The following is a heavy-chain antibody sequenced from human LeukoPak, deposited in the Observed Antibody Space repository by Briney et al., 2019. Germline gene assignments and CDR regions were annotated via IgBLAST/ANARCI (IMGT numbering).Heavy chain of an antibody. Sequence: SGPTLVKPTQTLTLTCTFSGFSLSTSGVGVGWIRQPPGKALEWLALIYWDDDKRYSPSLKSRLTITKDTSKNQVVLTMTNMDPVDTATYYCAHRLPKRGQVDGYYDSRGGLFDYWGQGTLVTVSS. CDR1: GFSLSTSGVG. D-gene: IGHD3-22*01. CDR3: AHRLPKRGQVDGYYDSRGGLFDY. V-gene: IGHV2-5*02. J-gene: IGHJ4*02. CDR2: IYWDDDK.